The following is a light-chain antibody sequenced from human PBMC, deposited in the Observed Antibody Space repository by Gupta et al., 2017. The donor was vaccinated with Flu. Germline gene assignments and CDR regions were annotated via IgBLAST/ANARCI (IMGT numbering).Light chain of an antibody. CDR3: QSYDTSLSGWV. Sequence: QSVLTQPPSVSGAPGQRVTIPCTGSSSNIGAGYDVHWYQQLPGTAPKVLIYGSSNRPSGVPDRFFGSKSGMSASLAITGLQAEDEADYYCQSYDTSLSGWVFGGGTKVTAL. V-gene: IGLV1-40*01. CDR1: SSNIGAGYD. J-gene: IGLJ3*02. CDR2: GSS.